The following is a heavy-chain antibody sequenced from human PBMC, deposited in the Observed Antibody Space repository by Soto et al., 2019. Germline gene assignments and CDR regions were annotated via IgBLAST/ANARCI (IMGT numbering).Heavy chain of an antibody. Sequence: ASVKVSCKASGYTFTDYYIHWVRQAPGQGLEWMGWINPNSGGTNYAQKFQGRVTMTGDTSISTAYMELSRLISDDTAVYYCARGDVWLVASFDAWGQGALVTVSS. J-gene: IGHJ5*02. D-gene: IGHD3-22*01. V-gene: IGHV1-2*02. CDR1: GYTFTDYY. CDR2: INPNSGGT. CDR3: ARGDVWLVASFDA.